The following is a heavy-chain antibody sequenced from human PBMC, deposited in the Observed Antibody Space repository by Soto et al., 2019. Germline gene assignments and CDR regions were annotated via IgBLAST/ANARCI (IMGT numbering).Heavy chain of an antibody. D-gene: IGHD3-22*01. V-gene: IGHV4-61*01. CDR1: GASVGSGSFY. CDR3: ARVSTYYFDSSGSYPSDY. J-gene: IGHJ4*02. Sequence: SETLSLTCTVSGASVGSGSFYWSWIRQPPGKGLEWIGYVFFSGSTNYNPSLKSRVTISIDTSKNQFSLKLISVTAADTAVYYCARVSTYYFDSSGSYPSDYWGQGTLVTVSS. CDR2: VFFSGST.